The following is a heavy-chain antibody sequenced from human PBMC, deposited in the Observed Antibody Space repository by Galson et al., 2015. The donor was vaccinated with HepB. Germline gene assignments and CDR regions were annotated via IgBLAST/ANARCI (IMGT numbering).Heavy chain of an antibody. J-gene: IGHJ6*02. CDR1: GGSISSYY. Sequence: ETLSLTCTVSGGSISSYYWSWIRQPAGKGLEWIGRIYTSGSTNYNPSLKSRVTMSVDTSKNQFSLKLSSVTAADTAVYYCATYSGIAAAGAFSYYYGMDVWGQGTTVTVSS. V-gene: IGHV4-4*07. CDR3: ATYSGIAAAGAFSYYYGMDV. CDR2: IYTSGST. D-gene: IGHD6-13*01.